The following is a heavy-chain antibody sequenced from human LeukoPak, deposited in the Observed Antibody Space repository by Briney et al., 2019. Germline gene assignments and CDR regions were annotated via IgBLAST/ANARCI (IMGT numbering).Heavy chain of an antibody. CDR1: GFTVSSNY. Sequence: GGSLRLSCAASGFTVSSNYMSWVRQAPGKGLEWVSVLYTGGTTYYADSVKGRFTISRDNSKNTVYLDMNSLRAEDTAVYHCARAVDIVATTPFDLWGQGTMVTVSS. CDR3: ARAVDIVATTPFDL. CDR2: LYTGGTT. J-gene: IGHJ3*01. D-gene: IGHD5-12*01. V-gene: IGHV3-66*01.